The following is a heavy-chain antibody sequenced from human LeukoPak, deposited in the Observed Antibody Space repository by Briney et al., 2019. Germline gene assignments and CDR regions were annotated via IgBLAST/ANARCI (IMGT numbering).Heavy chain of an antibody. V-gene: IGHV3-7*03. Sequence: AGGSLRLSCAASGFTFSSYGMHWVRQAPGKGLEWVANIKQDGSDKYYVDSVKGRFTISRDNAKNSLYLQMNSLRAEDTAVYYCARGSGTYFNYWGQGTLVTVSS. CDR1: GFTFSSYG. CDR3: ARGSGTYFNY. CDR2: IKQDGSDK. D-gene: IGHD3-10*01. J-gene: IGHJ4*02.